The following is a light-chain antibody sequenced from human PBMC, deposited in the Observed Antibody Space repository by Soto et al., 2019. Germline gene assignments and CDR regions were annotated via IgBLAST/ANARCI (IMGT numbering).Light chain of an antibody. CDR2: DVS. Sequence: QSVLTQPASVSGSPGQSITISCTGTSSDVGGYNYVSWYQHHPGKAPKLMIYDVSNRPSGVSILFSGSKSGNTASLTISGLQPEDEADYYCSSYTTSNTRQIVFGTGTKVTVL. CDR1: SSDVGGYNY. CDR3: SSYTTSNTRQIV. J-gene: IGLJ1*01. V-gene: IGLV2-14*03.